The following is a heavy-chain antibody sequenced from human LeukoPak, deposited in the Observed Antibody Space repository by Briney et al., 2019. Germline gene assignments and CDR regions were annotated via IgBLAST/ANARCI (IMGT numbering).Heavy chain of an antibody. CDR1: GLTFSSYG. CDR2: ISGSGGST. CDR3: AKAGEVGATYYFDY. V-gene: IGHV3-23*01. Sequence: GGSLRLSCAASGLTFSSYGMSWVRQAPGKGLEWVATISGSGGSTYYADSVKGGFTIARDKCKKNLYLQMNSLRAEDTAVYYCAKAGEVGATYYFDYWGQGTLVTVSS. D-gene: IGHD1-26*01. J-gene: IGHJ4*02.